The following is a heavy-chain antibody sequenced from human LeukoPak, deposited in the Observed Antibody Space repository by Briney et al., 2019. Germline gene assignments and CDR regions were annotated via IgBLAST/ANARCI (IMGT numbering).Heavy chain of an antibody. CDR1: GFSVSSNY. V-gene: IGHV3-53*01. CDR2: IYSDGNI. J-gene: IGHJ5*02. CDR3: ARDPEEFDP. Sequence: PGGSLRLSCAASGFSVSSNYMSWVRQAPGKGLEWVSVIYSDGNIYYTDSVKGRFTISRDNSKNTLYLQMNSLRAEDTAVYYCARDPEEFDPWGQGTLVTVSS.